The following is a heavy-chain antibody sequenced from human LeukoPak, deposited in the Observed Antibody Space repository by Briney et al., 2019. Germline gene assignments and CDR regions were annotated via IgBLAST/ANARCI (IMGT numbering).Heavy chain of an antibody. J-gene: IGHJ4*02. CDR2: VYYSAST. CDR1: GGSINGYY. CDR3: ARGIMTTVPTFDY. Sequence: SETLSLTCTVSGGSINGYYWSWIRQPPGKGLEWIGYVYYSASTNYSPSLKSRVTISVDTSKKQFSLRLSSVTAAETAVCYCARGIMTTVPTFDYWGQGTLVTVSS. D-gene: IGHD4-17*01. V-gene: IGHV4-59*01.